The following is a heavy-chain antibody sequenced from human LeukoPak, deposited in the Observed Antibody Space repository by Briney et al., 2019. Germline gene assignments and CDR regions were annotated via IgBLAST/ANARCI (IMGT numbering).Heavy chain of an antibody. CDR2: IYYSGST. CDR1: GGSISSYY. D-gene: IGHD5-12*01. Sequence: PSETLSLTCTVSGGSISSYYWSWIRQPPGKGLEWIGYIYYSGSTNYNPSLKSRVTISVDTSKNQFSLKLSSVTAADTAVYYCARVRGYSDYYYYMDVWGKGTTVTVSS. J-gene: IGHJ6*03. V-gene: IGHV4-59*01. CDR3: ARVRGYSDYYYYMDV.